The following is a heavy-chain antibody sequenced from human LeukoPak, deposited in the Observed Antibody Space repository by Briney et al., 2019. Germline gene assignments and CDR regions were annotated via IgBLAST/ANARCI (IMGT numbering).Heavy chain of an antibody. D-gene: IGHD3-10*01. Sequence: ASVKVSCKASGYTFTGYYMHWVRQAPGQGLEWVGRINPNSGGTNYAQKFQGRVTMTRDTSISTAYMELSRLRSDDTAVYYCARDLGYYGSGRPNTLDYWGQGTLVTVSS. CDR3: ARDLGYYGSGRPNTLDY. CDR1: GYTFTGYY. V-gene: IGHV1-2*06. CDR2: INPNSGGT. J-gene: IGHJ4*02.